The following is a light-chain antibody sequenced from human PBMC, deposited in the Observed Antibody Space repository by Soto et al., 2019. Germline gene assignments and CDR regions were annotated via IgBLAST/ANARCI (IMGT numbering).Light chain of an antibody. CDR1: QSVRNSY. J-gene: IGKJ2*01. CDR2: GAT. V-gene: IGKV3-20*01. CDR3: QQYGSSPYT. Sequence: EILLTQSPGTLSLSPGERATLSCRASQSVRNSYLAWYQQKPGQAPRLLIYGATGRATGIPDRFSGSGSGTDFTLTISRLEPEDFAVYYCQQYGSSPYTFGQGTKLEI.